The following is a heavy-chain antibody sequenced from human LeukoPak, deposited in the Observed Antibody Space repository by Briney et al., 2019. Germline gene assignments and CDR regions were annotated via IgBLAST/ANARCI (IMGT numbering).Heavy chain of an antibody. CDR1: GGSFSGYY. Sequence: KPSETLSLTCAVYGGSFSGYYWSWIRQPPGKGLEWIGYIYYSGSTYYNPSLKSRVTISVDTSKNQFSLKLSSVTAADTAVYYCARTNLIVWFDPWGQGTLVTVSS. D-gene: IGHD2-21*01. V-gene: IGHV4-30-4*01. J-gene: IGHJ5*02. CDR3: ARTNLIVWFDP. CDR2: IYYSGST.